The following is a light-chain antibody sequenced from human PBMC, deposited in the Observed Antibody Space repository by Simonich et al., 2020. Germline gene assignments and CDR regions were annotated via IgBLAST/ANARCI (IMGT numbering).Light chain of an antibody. Sequence: DIVMTQTPLSLSVTPGQPASISCKSSQSLLHSEGKTYLYWYLLKPGQSPQILIYEVSNRVSGVTDRFSGSGSGTDFTLKISRVEAEDVGVYYCMQSIQLPITFGQGTRLEIK. CDR3: MQSIQLPIT. CDR2: EVS. J-gene: IGKJ5*01. CDR1: QSLLHSEGKTY. V-gene: IGKV2D-29*02.